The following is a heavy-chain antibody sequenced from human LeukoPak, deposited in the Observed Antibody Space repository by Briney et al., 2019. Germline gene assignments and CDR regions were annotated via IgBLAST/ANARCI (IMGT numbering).Heavy chain of an antibody. CDR1: GGSISSYY. V-gene: IGHV4-59*01. CDR3: ARGHSSVVTAIPYYFDY. J-gene: IGHJ4*02. Sequence: SETLSLTCTVSGGSISSYYWSWIRQPPGKGLEWIGYIYYSGSTNYNPSLKSRVTISVDTFKNQFSLKLSSVTAADTAVYYCARGHSSVVTAIPYYFDYWGRGTLVTVSS. D-gene: IGHD2-21*02. CDR2: IYYSGST.